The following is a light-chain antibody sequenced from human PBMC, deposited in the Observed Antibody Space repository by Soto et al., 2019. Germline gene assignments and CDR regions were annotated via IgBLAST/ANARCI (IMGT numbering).Light chain of an antibody. J-gene: IGKJ2*01. Sequence: EVVLTQSPGTLSLSPGERATLSCRASQSVASNYLAWYQQKPGQAPRLLIYGTSSRATGIPERFSGGGSGTDFTLTISRLEPEDFAVYYCHHYCRLFPRTFGQGTKLEIK. CDR1: QSVASNY. CDR3: HHYCRLFPRT. V-gene: IGKV3-20*01. CDR2: GTS.